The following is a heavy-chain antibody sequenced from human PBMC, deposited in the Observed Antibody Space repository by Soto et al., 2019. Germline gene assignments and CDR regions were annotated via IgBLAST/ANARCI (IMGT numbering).Heavy chain of an antibody. D-gene: IGHD3-10*01. CDR2: ISAYNGNT. V-gene: IGHV1-18*01. CDR1: GYTFTSYG. Sequence: ASVKVSCKASGYTFTSYGISWVRQAPGQGLEWMGWISAYNGNTNYAQKLQGRVTMTTDTSTSTAYMELRSLRSDDTAVYYCARMVRGVIIGSQEYWFDPWGQGTLVTVSS. CDR3: ARMVRGVIIGSQEYWFDP. J-gene: IGHJ5*02.